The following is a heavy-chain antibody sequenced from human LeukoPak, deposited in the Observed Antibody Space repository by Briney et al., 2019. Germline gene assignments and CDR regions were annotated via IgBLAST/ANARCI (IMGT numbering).Heavy chain of an antibody. CDR1: GGSFSGYY. D-gene: IGHD3-22*01. CDR2: INHSGST. CDR3: AKRYYYDSSGYPKGNYFDY. J-gene: IGHJ4*02. Sequence: SETLSLTCAVYGGSFSGYYWSWIRQPPGKGLEWIGEINHSGSTNYNPSLKSRVTISVDTSKNRFSLKLSSVTAADTAVYYCAKRYYYDSSGYPKGNYFDYWGQGTLVTVSS. V-gene: IGHV4-34*01.